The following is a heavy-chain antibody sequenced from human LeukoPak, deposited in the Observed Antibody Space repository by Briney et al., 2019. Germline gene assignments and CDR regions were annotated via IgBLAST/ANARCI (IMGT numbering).Heavy chain of an antibody. V-gene: IGHV4-39*07. CDR1: GGSISSSSYY. D-gene: IGHD6-6*01. Sequence: PSETLSLTCTVSGGSISSSSYYWGWIRQPPGRGLEWIGSIYYSGSTYYNPSLKSRVTISVDTSKNQFSLKLSSVTAADTAVYYCARAGIAARRRYYYYMDVWGKGTTVTVSS. CDR2: IYYSGST. CDR3: ARAGIAARRRYYYYMDV. J-gene: IGHJ6*03.